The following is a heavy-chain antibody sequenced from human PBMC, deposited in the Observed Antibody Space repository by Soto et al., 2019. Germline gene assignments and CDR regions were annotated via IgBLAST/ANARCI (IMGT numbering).Heavy chain of an antibody. V-gene: IGHV4-59*11. CDR1: GGSISGHY. J-gene: IGHJ4*02. CDR3: ARVGSSGWSPDY. CDR2: IFYSGSTTY. Sequence: SETLSLTCTVSGGSISGHYWIWIRQPPGEGMEWIGYIFYSGSTTYNNNPSLKSRVSISVDTSKSQFYLSLSSVTAADTAVYYCARVGSSGWSPDYWGQGTLVTVSS. D-gene: IGHD6-19*01.